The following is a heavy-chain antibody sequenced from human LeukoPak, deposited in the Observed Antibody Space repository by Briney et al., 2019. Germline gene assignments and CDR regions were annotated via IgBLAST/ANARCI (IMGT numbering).Heavy chain of an antibody. CDR2: IYTSGST. D-gene: IGHD5-18*01. V-gene: IGHV4-4*07. Sequence: SETLSLTCTVSGGSISSYYWSWIRQPAGKGLEWIGRIYTSGSTNYNPSLKSRGTISVDTSKNQFSLKLSSVTAADTAVYYCARQSTAMGTFDYWGQGTLVPVSS. J-gene: IGHJ4*02. CDR3: ARQSTAMGTFDY. CDR1: GGSISSYY.